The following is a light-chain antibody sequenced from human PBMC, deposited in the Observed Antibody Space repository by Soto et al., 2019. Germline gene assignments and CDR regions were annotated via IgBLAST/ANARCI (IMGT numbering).Light chain of an antibody. J-gene: IGKJ5*01. Sequence: DIQMTQSPSTLSASVGDRVTITCRASQSLNNELAWYQQKPGKAPNLLMYDASTLERGVPSRFSGTGSGTEVTLTISSLQPDDFATYYCQQYHRSSITFGQGTRLEIK. CDR3: QQYHRSSIT. CDR2: DAS. V-gene: IGKV1-5*01. CDR1: QSLNNE.